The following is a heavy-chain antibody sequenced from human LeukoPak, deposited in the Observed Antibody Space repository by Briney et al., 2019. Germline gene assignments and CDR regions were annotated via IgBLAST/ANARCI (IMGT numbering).Heavy chain of an antibody. CDR2: IYTTGST. D-gene: IGHD3-22*01. J-gene: IGHJ4*02. V-gene: IGHV4-61*02. CDR1: GGSISSGSYY. CDR3: ARVTTGGYYNY. Sequence: SETLSLTCTVSGGSISSGSYYWSWIRQPAGKGLEWIGRIYTTGSTNYNPSLKSRVTISLDTSEKHVSLKLSSVTAADTAVYYCARVTTGGYYNYWGQGTLVTVSS.